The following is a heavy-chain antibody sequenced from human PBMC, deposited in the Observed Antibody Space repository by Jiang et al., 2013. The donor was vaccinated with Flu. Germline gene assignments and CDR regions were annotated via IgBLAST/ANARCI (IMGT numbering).Heavy chain of an antibody. V-gene: IGHV4-34*01. CDR2: QSYGST. J-gene: IGHJ4*02. CDR1: GGSFSGYY. Sequence: TCAVYGGSFSGYYWSWIRQPPGRGWSGLGNQSYGSTNYNPSLKSRVTISVDTSKNQFSLKLSSVTAADTAVYYCARNRLRNPIDYWGQGTLVTVSS. D-gene: IGHD4-17*01. CDR3: ARNRLRNPIDY.